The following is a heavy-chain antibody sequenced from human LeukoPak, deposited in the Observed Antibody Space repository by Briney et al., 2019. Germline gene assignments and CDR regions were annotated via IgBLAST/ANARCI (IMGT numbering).Heavy chain of an antibody. Sequence: ASVKVSCKASGGTFSKYTISWVRQRPGQGLEWMGGITPLFGTANYAQKFQGRVTITADESASTAYMELSSLRSEDTAVYYCARIDIVVVPAAIDYYYYGMDVWGQGTTVTVSS. CDR2: ITPLFGTA. V-gene: IGHV1-69*13. D-gene: IGHD2-2*01. J-gene: IGHJ6*02. CDR3: ARIDIVVVPAAIDYYYYGMDV. CDR1: GGTFSKYT.